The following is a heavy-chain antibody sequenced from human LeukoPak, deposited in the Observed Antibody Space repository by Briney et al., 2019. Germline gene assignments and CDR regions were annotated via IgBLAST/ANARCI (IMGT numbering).Heavy chain of an antibody. J-gene: IGHJ4*02. CDR3: VRVRHGDYFDY. D-gene: IGHD4-17*01. CDR1: GFALTNHY. V-gene: IGHV3-72*01. Sequence: GGSLRLSCAASGFALTNHYMDWVRQAPGKGLEWVGRTRNQPNGYTTDYAASVKGRFVISRDDSKNSLYLQMSSLKTEDTAVYYRVRVRHGDYFDYWGQGALVTVSS. CDR2: TRNQPNGYTT.